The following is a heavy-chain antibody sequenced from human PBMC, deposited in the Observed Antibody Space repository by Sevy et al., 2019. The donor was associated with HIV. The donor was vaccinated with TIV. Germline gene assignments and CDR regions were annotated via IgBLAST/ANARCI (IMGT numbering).Heavy chain of an antibody. J-gene: IGHJ6*02. CDR1: GYTFTGYY. Sequence: ASVKVSCKASGYTFTGYYMHWVRQAPGQGLEWMGRINPNSGGTNYAQKFQGRVTRTRDTSISKAYMELSRLGSDDTAVYYCARRGTDYYYGMDVWGQGTTVTVSS. D-gene: IGHD3-16*01. CDR2: INPNSGGT. CDR3: ARRGTDYYYGMDV. V-gene: IGHV1-2*06.